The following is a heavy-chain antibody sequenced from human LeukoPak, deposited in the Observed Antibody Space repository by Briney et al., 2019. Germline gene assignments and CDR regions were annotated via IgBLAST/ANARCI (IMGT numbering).Heavy chain of an antibody. V-gene: IGHV4-61*02. J-gene: IGHJ6*02. D-gene: IGHD6-13*01. CDR1: GGSISSGSYY. CDR3: ARVVYSLTGMDV. CDR2: IYTSGST. Sequence: SETLSLTCTVSGGSISSGSYYWSWIRQPAGKGLEWIGRIYTSGSTNYNPSLKSRVTISVDTSKHQFSLKLSSVTAADTAVYYCARVVYSLTGMDVWGQGTTVTVSS.